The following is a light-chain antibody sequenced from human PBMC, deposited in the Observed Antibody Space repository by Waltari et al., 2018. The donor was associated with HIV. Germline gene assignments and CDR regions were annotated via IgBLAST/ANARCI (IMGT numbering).Light chain of an antibody. CDR2: EVN. J-gene: IGLJ1*01. CDR1: SSDIGYFDY. V-gene: IGLV2-11*01. Sequence: QSALPPPRSVSGSPGQSVTITCTATSSDIGYFDYVSWYQQYPGKAPNVIIYEVNQRPAGVPDRFTGSKSGITASLTISGLQGDDEADYYCCSYAGSYTYVFGTGTKVNVL. CDR3: CSYAGSYTYV.